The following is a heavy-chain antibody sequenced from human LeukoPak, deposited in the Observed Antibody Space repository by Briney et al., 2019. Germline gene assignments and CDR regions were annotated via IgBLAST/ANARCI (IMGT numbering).Heavy chain of an antibody. CDR1: GFTFSNYA. V-gene: IGHV3-23*01. Sequence: GGSLRLSCAASGFTFSNYAMSWVRQAPGKGLEWVAGISGTGGSTHYADSVKGRFTISRDNSKNTLYLQMNSLRAEDTAVYYCARWSDAFDIWGQGTMVTVSS. J-gene: IGHJ3*02. CDR2: ISGTGGST. CDR3: ARWSDAFDI. D-gene: IGHD3-3*01.